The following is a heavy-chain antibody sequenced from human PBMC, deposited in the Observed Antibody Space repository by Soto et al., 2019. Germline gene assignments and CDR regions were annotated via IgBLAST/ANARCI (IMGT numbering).Heavy chain of an antibody. CDR2: IGTAGDT. J-gene: IGHJ3*02. Sequence: GGSLRLSCAASGFTFSSYDMHWVRQATGKGLEWVSAIGTAGDTYYPGSVKGRFTISRENAKNSLYLQMNSLRAGDTAVYYCARARTTVTSDAFDIWGQGTMVTVSS. CDR1: GFTFSSYD. D-gene: IGHD4-17*01. CDR3: ARARTTVTSDAFDI. V-gene: IGHV3-13*01.